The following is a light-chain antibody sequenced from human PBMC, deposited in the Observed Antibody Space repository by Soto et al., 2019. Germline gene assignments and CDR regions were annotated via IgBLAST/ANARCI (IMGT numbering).Light chain of an antibody. CDR1: QGIRND. V-gene: IGKV1-6*01. Sequence: AIQVTQSPSSLSASVGDRVTITCRASQGIRNDLGWYQQKPGKAPKLLIYAASSLQSGVPSRFSGSGSGTDFTLTISSLQPEDFATYFCQQSYTTVRSFGGGTKVDIK. J-gene: IGKJ4*01. CDR3: QQSYTTVRS. CDR2: AAS.